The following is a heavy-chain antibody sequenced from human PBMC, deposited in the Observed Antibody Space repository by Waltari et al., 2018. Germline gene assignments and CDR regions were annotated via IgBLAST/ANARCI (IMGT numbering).Heavy chain of an antibody. V-gene: IGHV3-23*01. CDR1: GFTFSSYA. Sequence: EVQLLASGGGLVQPGGSLRLSCAASGFTFSSYAMRWVRQAPGTGLAWVSAISGSGGSTYHADSVKGRFTISRDNSKNTLYRQMNSLRAEDTAVYYWAKDRTQTSGSYARTWFDPWGQGTLVTVSS. D-gene: IGHD3-10*01. CDR2: ISGSGGST. J-gene: IGHJ5*02. CDR3: AKDRTQTSGSYARTWFDP.